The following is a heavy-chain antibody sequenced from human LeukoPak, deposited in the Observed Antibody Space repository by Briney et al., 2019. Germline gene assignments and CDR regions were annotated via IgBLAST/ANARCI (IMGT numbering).Heavy chain of an antibody. CDR3: ARLGHSRGPGYYYYYYYMDV. CDR1: GGSFSGYY. V-gene: IGHV4-34*01. Sequence: SETLSLTCAVYGGSFSGYYWSWIRQPPGKGREWIGEINHSGSTNYNPSLKSRVTISVDTSKNQFSLKLSSVTAADTAVYYCARLGHSRGPGYYYYYYYMDVWGKGTTVTIPS. D-gene: IGHD6-19*01. CDR2: INHSGST. J-gene: IGHJ6*03.